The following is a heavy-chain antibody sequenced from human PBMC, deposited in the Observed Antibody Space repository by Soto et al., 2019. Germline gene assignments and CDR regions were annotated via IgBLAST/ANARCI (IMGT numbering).Heavy chain of an antibody. CDR3: ASSKYYESSDYYYVDY. V-gene: IGHV4-30-2*01. D-gene: IGHD3-22*01. Sequence: SETLSLTCAVSGGSISGGGYSWSWIRQPPGKGLEWIGYIYHSGSTYYNPSLKSRVTISVDRSKNQFSLRLSSVTAADTAVYYCASSKYYESSDYYYVDYWGQGSLVTVSS. CDR2: IYHSGST. CDR1: GGSISGGGYS. J-gene: IGHJ4*02.